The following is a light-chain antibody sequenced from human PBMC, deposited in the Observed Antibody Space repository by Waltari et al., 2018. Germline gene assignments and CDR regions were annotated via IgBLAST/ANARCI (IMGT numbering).Light chain of an antibody. Sequence: DIVLTQSPVTLSLSPGERATLSCRASESVRSYLAWYQQKPGQAPRLLIYDAFKRATGIPARFSGSGSGTDFTLTISSLEPEDFAVYFCQQTSTWPPVTFGQGTRLEMK. CDR3: QQTSTWPPVT. CDR2: DAF. CDR1: ESVRSY. J-gene: IGKJ5*01. V-gene: IGKV3-11*01.